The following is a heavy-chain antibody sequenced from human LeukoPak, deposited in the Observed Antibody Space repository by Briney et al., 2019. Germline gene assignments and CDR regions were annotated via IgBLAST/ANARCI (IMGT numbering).Heavy chain of an antibody. CDR1: GYTFTSYH. CDR3: ARDHSGFHFDY. V-gene: IGHV1-18*01. Sequence: ASVKVSCKASGYTFTSYHIAWVRQAPGRGLEWMGWISAYNGIPKYAENLQGRVTMTIDTSTSTDYMELRSLRSDDTAVYYCARDHSGFHFDYWGQGTLVTVSS. J-gene: IGHJ4*02. CDR2: ISAYNGIP. D-gene: IGHD3-10*01.